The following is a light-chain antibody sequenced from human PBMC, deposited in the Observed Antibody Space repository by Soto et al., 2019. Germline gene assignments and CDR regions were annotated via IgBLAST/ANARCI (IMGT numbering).Light chain of an antibody. CDR2: GAS. V-gene: IGKV3-20*01. J-gene: IGKJ2*02. Sequence: EIVLTQSPGTLSLSPGERATLSCRASQSVSSSYLAWYQQKPGQAPRILIYGASSRATGIPDRFSGSGSGTDFTLTISGLEPEDGAVYYCQQYGTSPRGTFGQGTKLEIK. CDR3: QQYGTSPRGT. CDR1: QSVSSSY.